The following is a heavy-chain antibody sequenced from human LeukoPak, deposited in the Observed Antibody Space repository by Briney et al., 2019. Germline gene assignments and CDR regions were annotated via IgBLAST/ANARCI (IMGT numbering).Heavy chain of an antibody. D-gene: IGHD4-23*01. CDR2: IYREGTT. CDR3: ARDETPFNRAFDI. Sequence: GGSLRLSCAASSFSVSGDYMNWVRQAPGKGLEWVSLIYREGTTHYADAVEGRFTISRDNSKNTLYLQMNSLRAEDTAVYYCARDETPFNRAFDIWGQGTMVTVSS. V-gene: IGHV3-66*01. J-gene: IGHJ3*02. CDR1: SFSVSGDY.